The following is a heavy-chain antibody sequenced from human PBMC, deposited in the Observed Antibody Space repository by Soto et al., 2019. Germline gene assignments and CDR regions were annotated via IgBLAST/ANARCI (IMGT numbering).Heavy chain of an antibody. CDR2: IRSKANSYAT. CDR3: TRLPHVYFGSAYSNWFDP. J-gene: IGHJ5*02. V-gene: IGHV3-73*01. Sequence: GGSRRLWCAASGFTFSGSAMHWVRQGSGKGLEWVGRIRSKANSYATAYAASVKGRFTISRDDSKNTAYLQMNSLKTEDTAVYYCTRLPHVYFGSAYSNWFDPSAQGTFVTVSS. CDR1: GFTFSGSA. D-gene: IGHD3-10*01.